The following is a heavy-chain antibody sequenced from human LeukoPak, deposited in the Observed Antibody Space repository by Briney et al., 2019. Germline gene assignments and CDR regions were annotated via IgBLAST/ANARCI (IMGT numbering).Heavy chain of an antibody. Sequence: GGSLRLSCAASGFIFSSFAMTWVRQAPGKGLEWVSSISANDNRVYFADSVKGRFTISRDKSKNTVCLQMNSLRAEDTAVYYCAKDGLYCAYGVCYLNYWGQGTLVTVSS. CDR3: AKDGLYCAYGVCYLNY. V-gene: IGHV3-23*01. J-gene: IGHJ4*02. CDR2: ISANDNRV. CDR1: GFIFSSFA. D-gene: IGHD2-8*01.